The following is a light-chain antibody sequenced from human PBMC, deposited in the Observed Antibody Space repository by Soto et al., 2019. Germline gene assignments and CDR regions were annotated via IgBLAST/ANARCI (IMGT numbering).Light chain of an antibody. CDR2: DTS. J-gene: IGKJ5*01. CDR1: QSVSRY. V-gene: IGKV3-11*01. Sequence: EIVLTQSPATLSLSPGERATLSCRASQSVSRYLAWYQQKPGQAPRLLIYDTSHRATGTPARFSGSGSGTDFTLTISSLEPGDFAVYYCQQRSNWVTFGQGTRLE. CDR3: QQRSNWVT.